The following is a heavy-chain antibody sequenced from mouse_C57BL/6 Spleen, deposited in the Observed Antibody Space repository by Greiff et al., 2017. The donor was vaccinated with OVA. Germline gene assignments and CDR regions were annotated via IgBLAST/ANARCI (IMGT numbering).Heavy chain of an antibody. V-gene: IGHV5-17*01. CDR3: ANWDGDFDY. Sequence: EVKVEESGGGLVKPGGSLKLSCAASGFTFSDYGMHWVRQAPEKGLEWVAYISSGSSTIYYADTVKGRFTISRDNAKNTLFLQMTSLRSEDTAMYYCANWDGDFDYWGQGTTLTVSS. CDR1: GFTFSDYG. CDR2: ISSGSSTI. J-gene: IGHJ2*01. D-gene: IGHD4-1*01.